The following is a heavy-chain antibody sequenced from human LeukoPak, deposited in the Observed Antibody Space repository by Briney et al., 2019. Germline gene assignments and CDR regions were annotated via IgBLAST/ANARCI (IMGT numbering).Heavy chain of an antibody. CDR1: GFTFSTFA. V-gene: IGHV3-23*01. Sequence: GGSLRLSCAASGFTFSTFAMIWVRQPPGKGLEWVSSIFPSGGEIHYADSVRGRVTISRDNSKSTLSLQMNSLRAEDTAIYHGATYRQVLLPFESWGQGTLVTVSS. J-gene: IGHJ4*02. CDR2: IFPSGGEI. D-gene: IGHD2-8*02. CDR3: ATYRQVLLPFES.